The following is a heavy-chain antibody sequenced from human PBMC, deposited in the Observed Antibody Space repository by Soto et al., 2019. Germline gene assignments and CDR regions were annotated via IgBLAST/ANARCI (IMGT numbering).Heavy chain of an antibody. Sequence: QVQLVQSGAEVKKPGSSVKVSCKASGGTFSSYAISWVRQAPGQGLEWMGGIIPIFGTANYAQKFQGRVTITRDQSQSKAYMELSRLRSGDPAVDYCADHGCNPGTPDYGGQGTLVTVSS. CDR3: ADHGCNPGTPDY. CDR2: IIPIFGTA. CDR1: GGTFSSYA. D-gene: IGHD4-17*01. J-gene: IGHJ4*02. V-gene: IGHV1-69*05.